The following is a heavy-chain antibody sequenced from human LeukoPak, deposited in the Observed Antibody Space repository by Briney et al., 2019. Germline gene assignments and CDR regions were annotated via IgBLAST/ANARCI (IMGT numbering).Heavy chain of an antibody. CDR1: GGSISSGDYY. D-gene: IGHD6-13*01. CDR2: IYYSGTT. CDR3: ARVMSSSWFDY. V-gene: IGHV4-30-4*08. Sequence: SQTLSLTCTVSGGSISSGDYYWSWIRQPPGKGLEWIGFIYYSGTTYYNPSLKSRLTISVDTSKNQFSLKLSSVTAADTAVYYCARVMSSSWFDYWGQGTLVTVSS. J-gene: IGHJ4*02.